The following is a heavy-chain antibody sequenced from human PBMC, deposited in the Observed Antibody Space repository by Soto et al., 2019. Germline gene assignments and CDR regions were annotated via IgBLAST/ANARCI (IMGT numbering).Heavy chain of an antibody. J-gene: IGHJ4*02. Sequence: QVQLVQSGAEVKKPGASVKVSCKASGYTFTSYGISWVRQAPGQGLEWMGWISAYTGNTNYAQKLQGRVTMTTDTSTSTAYMELRSLRSDDTAVYYCSRDHVPQAYCGCDCYSVYYWCQGTLVTVSS. CDR3: SRDHVPQAYCGCDCYSVYY. D-gene: IGHD2-21*02. CDR1: GYTFTSYG. V-gene: IGHV1-18*01. CDR2: ISAYTGNT.